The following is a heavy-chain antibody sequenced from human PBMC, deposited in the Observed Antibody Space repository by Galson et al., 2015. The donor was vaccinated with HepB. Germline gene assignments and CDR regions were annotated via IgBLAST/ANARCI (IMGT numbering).Heavy chain of an antibody. D-gene: IGHD1-1*01. Sequence: SLRLSCAASGFTFSSYAMHWVRQAPGKGLEWVAVISYDGSNKYYADSVKGRFTISRDNSKNTLYLQMNSLRAEDTAVYYCARGGLGNDEGSWFDPWGQGTLVTVSS. CDR3: ARGGLGNDEGSWFDP. V-gene: IGHV3-30-3*01. J-gene: IGHJ5*02. CDR1: GFTFSSYA. CDR2: ISYDGSNK.